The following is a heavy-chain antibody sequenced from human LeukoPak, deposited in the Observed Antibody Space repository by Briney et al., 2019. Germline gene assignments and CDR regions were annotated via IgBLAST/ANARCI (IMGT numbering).Heavy chain of an antibody. D-gene: IGHD4-17*01. J-gene: IGHJ4*02. CDR3: ARSGDYGIIDY. CDR1: GGSISSGGYY. CDR2: IYYSGST. V-gene: IGHV4-31*03. Sequence: KPSETLSLTCTVSGGSISSGGYYWSWIRQHPGKGLEWIGYIYYSGSTYYNPSLKSRVTISVDTSKNQFSLKLSSVTAADTAVYYCARSGDYGIIDYWGQGTLVTVSS.